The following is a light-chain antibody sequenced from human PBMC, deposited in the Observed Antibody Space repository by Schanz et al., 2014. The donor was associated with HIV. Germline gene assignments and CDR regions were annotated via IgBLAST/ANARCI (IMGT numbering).Light chain of an antibody. J-gene: IGLJ1*01. CDR3: ASYTTSHTFV. Sequence: QSALTQPASVSGSPGQSITISCTGPNTDINFYYYVSWFQQRPGKAPQLMIYDGSNRPSGVSNRFSGSKSGNMAYLTISALQAEDEADYYCASYTTSHTFVFGTGTKLTVL. CDR1: NTDINFYYY. CDR2: DGS. V-gene: IGLV2-14*03.